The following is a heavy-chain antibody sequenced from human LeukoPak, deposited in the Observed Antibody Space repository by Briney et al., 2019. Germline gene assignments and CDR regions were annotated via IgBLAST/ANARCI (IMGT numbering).Heavy chain of an antibody. Sequence: KPSETLSLTCTVSGGSISSGSYYWSWIRQPAGKGLEWIGRIYTSGSTNYNPSLKSRVTISVDTSKYQFSLKLSSVTAAGTAVYYCARTIVGATDYWGQGTLVTVSS. CDR2: IYTSGST. V-gene: IGHV4-61*02. CDR3: ARTIVGATDY. D-gene: IGHD1-26*01. J-gene: IGHJ4*02. CDR1: GGSISSGSYY.